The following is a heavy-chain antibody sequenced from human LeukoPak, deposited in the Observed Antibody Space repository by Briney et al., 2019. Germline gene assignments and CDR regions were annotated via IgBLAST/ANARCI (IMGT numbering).Heavy chain of an antibody. CDR2: ISWNSGSI. D-gene: IGHD6-13*01. V-gene: IGHV3-9*01. CDR1: GFTFDDYA. J-gene: IGHJ6*02. Sequence: GGSLRLSCAASGFTFDDYAMHWVRQAPGKGLEWVSGISWNSGSIGYADSVKGRFTISRDNAKNSLYLQMNSLRAVDTALYYCAKDLTGYSSSWGQGTTVTVSS. CDR3: AKDLTGYSSS.